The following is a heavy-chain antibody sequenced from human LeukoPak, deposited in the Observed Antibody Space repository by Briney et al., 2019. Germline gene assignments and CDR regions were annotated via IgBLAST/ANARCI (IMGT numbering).Heavy chain of an antibody. CDR1: GSTFSSYG. Sequence: GTSLRLSCAASGSTFSSYGMHWVRQAPGKGLEWVALIWYEGNNKKYADSVKGRITISRDNSKNTLYLEMNSLRADDTAVYYCARGWGSSVYASAFDIWGQGTMVTISS. D-gene: IGHD3-22*01. CDR3: ARGWGSSVYASAFDI. CDR2: IWYEGNNK. V-gene: IGHV3-33*01. J-gene: IGHJ3*02.